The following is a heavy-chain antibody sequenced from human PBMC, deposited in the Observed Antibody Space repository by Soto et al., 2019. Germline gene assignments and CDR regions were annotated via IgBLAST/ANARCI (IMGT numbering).Heavy chain of an antibody. CDR2: IYYRGKA. Sequence: QLQLQESGPGLVKPSETLSLTCSVSDDSINSDKYYWGWIRQPPGKGLEWIGSIYYRGKAYYNPSLQTRVTISLYKSKSQFSLKQNSVTAADSAVYFCARLEGLATISYYFDFWGPGALVTVSS. V-gene: IGHV4-39*01. CDR1: DDSINSDKYY. J-gene: IGHJ4*02. D-gene: IGHD3-9*01. CDR3: ARLEGLATISYYFDF.